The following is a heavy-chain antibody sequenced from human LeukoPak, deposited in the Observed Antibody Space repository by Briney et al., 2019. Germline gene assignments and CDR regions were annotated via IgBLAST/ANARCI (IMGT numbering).Heavy chain of an antibody. Sequence: SETLSLTCTVSGGSISSSSYYWGWIRQPPGKGLEWIGGIYYSASTYYNPSLKSRVTISVDTSKNQFSLKLSSVTAADTAVYYCARNKQLLKGYYFDYWGQGTLVTVSS. CDR3: ARNKQLLKGYYFDY. D-gene: IGHD6-6*01. V-gene: IGHV4-39*01. J-gene: IGHJ4*02. CDR2: IYYSAST. CDR1: GGSISSSSYY.